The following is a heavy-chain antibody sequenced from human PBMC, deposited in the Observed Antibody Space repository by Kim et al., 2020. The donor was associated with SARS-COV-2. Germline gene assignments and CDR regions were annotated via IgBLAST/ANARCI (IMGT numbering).Heavy chain of an antibody. J-gene: IGHJ4*02. CDR1: GGSISSYY. Sequence: SETLSLTCTVSGGSISSYYWSWIRQPPGKGLEWIGYIYYSGSTNYNPSLKSRVTISVDTSKNQFSLKLSSVTAADTAVYYCARDKFGGGWYERVFDYWGQGTLVTVSS. CDR2: IYYSGST. CDR3: ARDKFGGGWYERVFDY. V-gene: IGHV4-59*01. D-gene: IGHD6-19*01.